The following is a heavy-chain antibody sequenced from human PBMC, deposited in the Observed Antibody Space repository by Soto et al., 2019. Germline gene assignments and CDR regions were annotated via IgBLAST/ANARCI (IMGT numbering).Heavy chain of an antibody. CDR1: GGSISSGGYY. CDR3: ARGITSEGYSPPGY. V-gene: IGHV4-31*03. J-gene: IGHJ4*02. CDR2: IYYSGST. D-gene: IGHD3-22*01. Sequence: SETLSLTCTVSGGSISSGGYYWSWIRQHPGKGLEWIGYIYYSGSTYYNPSLKSRVTISVDTSKNQFSLKLSSVTAADTAVYYCARGITSEGYSPPGYWGQGTLVTVSS.